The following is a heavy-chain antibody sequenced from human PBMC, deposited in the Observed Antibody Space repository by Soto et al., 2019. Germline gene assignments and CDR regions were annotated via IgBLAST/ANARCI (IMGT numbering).Heavy chain of an antibody. CDR1: CYTSTSYG. J-gene: IGHJ4*02. V-gene: IGHV1-18*01. D-gene: IGHD3-22*01. CDR2: ISAYNGNT. CDR3: ATDNYYDSSGYDTPGY. Sequence: ASVKVSCKVSCYTSTSYGISWVRQAPGQGLEWMGWISAYNGNTNYAQKLQGRVTMTTDTSTSTAYMELRSLRSDDTAVYYCATDNYYDSSGYDTPGYWGQGTLVTVSS.